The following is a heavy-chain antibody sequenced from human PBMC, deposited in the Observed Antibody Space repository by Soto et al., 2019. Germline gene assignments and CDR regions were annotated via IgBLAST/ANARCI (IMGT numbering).Heavy chain of an antibody. D-gene: IGHD1-1*01. CDR2: ISGDSGSI. CDR1: GFRFSDIS. Sequence: EVHLVESGGGLVKPGGSLRLSCAASGFRFSDISMHWVRQAPGKGLEWVSSISGDSGSIYYADSLRGRFTISRDNAENSLYLQLNSLTAEDTAVYSCARGSAHIQVQTFDYWGPGSLVTVSS. J-gene: IGHJ4*02. CDR3: ARGSAHIQVQTFDY. V-gene: IGHV3-21*01.